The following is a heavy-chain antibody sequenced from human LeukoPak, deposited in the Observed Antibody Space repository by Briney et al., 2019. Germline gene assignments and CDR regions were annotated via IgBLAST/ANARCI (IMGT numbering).Heavy chain of an antibody. CDR1: GFTFSSYS. D-gene: IGHD2-2*01. Sequence: GGSLRLSCAASGFTFSSYSMNWVRQAPGKGLEWVSYISSSSSTIYYADSVKGRFTISRDNAKNSLYLQMNSLRAEDTAVYYCAKGHRYCSSTSCSGGSLEFDYWGQGTLVTVSS. CDR2: ISSSSSTI. J-gene: IGHJ4*02. CDR3: AKGHRYCSSTSCSGGSLEFDY. V-gene: IGHV3-48*04.